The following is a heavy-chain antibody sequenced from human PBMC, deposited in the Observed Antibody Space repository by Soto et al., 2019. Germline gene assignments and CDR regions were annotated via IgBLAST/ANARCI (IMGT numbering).Heavy chain of an antibody. J-gene: IGHJ5*02. D-gene: IGHD2-15*01. CDR3: ARGYCSGGSCYSVVRNWFDP. CDR1: GYTFTSYA. Sequence: GASVKVSCKASGYTFTSYAMHWVRQAPGQRLEWMGWISAYNGNTNYAQKLQGRVTMTTDTSTSTAYMELRSLRSDDTAVYYCARGYCSGGSCYSVVRNWFDPWGQGTLDTFSS. V-gene: IGHV1-18*01. CDR2: ISAYNGNT.